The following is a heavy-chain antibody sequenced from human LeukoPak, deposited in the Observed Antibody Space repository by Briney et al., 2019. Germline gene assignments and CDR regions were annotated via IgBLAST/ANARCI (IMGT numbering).Heavy chain of an antibody. D-gene: IGHD5-18*01. CDR2: VNSDGRTT. CDR1: GFTFSSYW. J-gene: IGHJ3*01. Sequence: GGSLRLSCAASGFTFSSYWMHWVRQAPGKGLVWVSRVNSDGRTTSYADSVKGRFTISRDNAKNTLYLQMNSLRAEDTAVYYCAKGRSEYSYTSDALNVWGQGTMIIVSS. V-gene: IGHV3-74*01. CDR3: AKGRSEYSYTSDALNV.